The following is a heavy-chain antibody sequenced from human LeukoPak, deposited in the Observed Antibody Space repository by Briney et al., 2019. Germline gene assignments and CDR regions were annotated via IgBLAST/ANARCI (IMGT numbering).Heavy chain of an antibody. J-gene: IGHJ6*02. D-gene: IGHD3-3*01. CDR1: GFTFSSYA. CDR3: AREDDFWSGPYYYYGMDV. CDR2: ISGSGGNT. V-gene: IGHV3-23*01. Sequence: GGSLRLSCAASGFTFSSYAMSWVRQAPGKGLEWVSVISGSGGNTYCADSVKGRFTISRDNAKNSLYLQMNSLRAEDTAVYYCAREDDFWSGPYYYYGMDVWGQGTTVTVSS.